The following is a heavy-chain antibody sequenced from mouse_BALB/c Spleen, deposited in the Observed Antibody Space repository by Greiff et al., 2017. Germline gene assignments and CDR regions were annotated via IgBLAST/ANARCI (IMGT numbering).Heavy chain of an antibody. D-gene: IGHD1-1*01. CDR1: GFTFSSYA. V-gene: IGHV5-6-5*01. CDR2: ISSGGST. J-gene: IGHJ2*01. CDR3: ARGLLRSYFDY. Sequence: EVHLVESGGGLVKPGGSLKLSCAASGFTFSSYAMSWVRQTPEKRLEWVASISSGGSTYYPDSVKGRFTISRDNARNILYLQMSSLRSEDTAMYYCARGLLRSYFDYWGQGTTLTVSS.